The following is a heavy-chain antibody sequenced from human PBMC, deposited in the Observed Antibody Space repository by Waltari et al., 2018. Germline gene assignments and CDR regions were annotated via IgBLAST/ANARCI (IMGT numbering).Heavy chain of an antibody. CDR1: GYTFTSYY. CDR3: ARGDIVVVPAAIPFDY. J-gene: IGHJ4*02. D-gene: IGHD2-2*02. V-gene: IGHV1-46*01. Sequence: QVQLVQSGAEVKKPGASVKVSCKASGYTFTSYYMHWVRQAPGQGLEWMGIINPVGGSTSYAQKFQGRVTMTRDTSTSTVYMELSSLRSEDTAVYYCARGDIVVVPAAIPFDYWGQGTLVTVSS. CDR2: INPVGGST.